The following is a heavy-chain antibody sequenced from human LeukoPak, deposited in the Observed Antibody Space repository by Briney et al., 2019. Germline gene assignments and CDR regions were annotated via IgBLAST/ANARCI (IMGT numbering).Heavy chain of an antibody. CDR1: GYTFNNHG. CDR3: ARTDSSSGNCYDY. V-gene: IGHV1-18*01. CDR2: INPYNGNT. Sequence: ASVKVSCKASGYTFNNHGISWARQAPGQGLEWVGWINPYNGNTKYAQKLQGRLSLTTDTSTTTAYMELGSLNSGDTAVYYCARTDSSSGNCYDYWGQGTLVTVSS. J-gene: IGHJ4*02. D-gene: IGHD3-10*01.